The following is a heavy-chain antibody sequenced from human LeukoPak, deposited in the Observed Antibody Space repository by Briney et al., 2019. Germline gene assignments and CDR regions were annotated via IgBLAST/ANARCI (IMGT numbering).Heavy chain of an antibody. V-gene: IGHV3-33*01. J-gene: IGHJ4*02. D-gene: IGHD3-22*01. CDR3: ARENDDSSGSLDY. Sequence: GGSLRLSCAASGFTFSSYGMHWVRQAPGKGLEWVAVIWYDGSNKYYADSVKGRFTISRDNSKNTLYLQMNSLRAEDTAVYYCARENDDSSGSLDYWGQGTLVTVSS. CDR1: GFTFSSYG. CDR2: IWYDGSNK.